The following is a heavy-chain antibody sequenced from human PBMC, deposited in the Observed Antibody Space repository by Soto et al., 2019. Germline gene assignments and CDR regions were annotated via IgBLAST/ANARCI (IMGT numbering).Heavy chain of an antibody. J-gene: IGHJ4*02. D-gene: IGHD1-26*01. CDR1: GYSISSSNW. CDR3: ARREIQGPIDY. V-gene: IGHV4-28*01. CDR2: IYYSGTT. Sequence: SETLSLTCAVSGYSISSSNWWGWIRQPPGKGLEWIGYIYYSGTTYYNPSLKSRFTMSVDTSKNQFSLKLTSVTAVDAAVYYCARREIQGPIDYWGQGTLVTVSS.